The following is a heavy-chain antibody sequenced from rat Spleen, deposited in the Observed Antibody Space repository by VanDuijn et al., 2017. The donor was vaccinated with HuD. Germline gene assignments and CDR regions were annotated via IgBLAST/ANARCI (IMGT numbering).Heavy chain of an antibody. J-gene: IGHJ2*01. V-gene: IGHV5-25*01. CDR1: GFTFSNYD. CDR3: MTGPPITTVTPFDY. CDR2: ISYDSSDT. Sequence: EVQLVESGGGLVQPGRSMKLSCAASGFTFSNYDMAWVRQAPTKGLDWVASISYDSSDTYYRDSVKGRFTISRDNTKNTLYLQMDSLRSEDTATYYCMTGPPITTVTPFDYWGQGVMVTVSS. D-gene: IGHD1-1*01.